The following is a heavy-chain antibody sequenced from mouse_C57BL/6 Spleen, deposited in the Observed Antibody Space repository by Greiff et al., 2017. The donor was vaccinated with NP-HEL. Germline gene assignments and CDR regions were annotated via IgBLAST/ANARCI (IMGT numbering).Heavy chain of an antibody. CDR2: INPSNGGT. CDR3: ARGGPLYYYAMDY. Sequence: VQLQQPGTELVKPGASVKLSCKASGYTFTSYWMHWVKQRPGQGLEWIGNINPSNGGTNYNEKFKSKATLTVDKSSSTAYMQLSSLTSEDSAVYYCARGGPLYYYAMDYWGQGTSVTVSS. CDR1: GYTFTSYW. D-gene: IGHD3-3*01. J-gene: IGHJ4*01. V-gene: IGHV1-53*01.